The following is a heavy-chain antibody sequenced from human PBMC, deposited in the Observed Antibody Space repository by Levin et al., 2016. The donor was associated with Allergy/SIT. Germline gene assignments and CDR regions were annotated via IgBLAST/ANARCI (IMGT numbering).Heavy chain of an antibody. J-gene: IGHJ4*02. V-gene: IGHV3-30*18. D-gene: IGHD3-10*01. CDR2: ISYDGSNK. CDR1: GFTFSSYG. Sequence: GESLKISCAASGFTFSSYGMHWVRQAPGKGLEWVAVISYDGSNKYYADSVKGRFTISRDNSKNTLYLQMNSLRAEDTAVYYCAKDRGFGEFVFDYWGQGTLVTVSS. CDR3: AKDRGFGEFVFDY.